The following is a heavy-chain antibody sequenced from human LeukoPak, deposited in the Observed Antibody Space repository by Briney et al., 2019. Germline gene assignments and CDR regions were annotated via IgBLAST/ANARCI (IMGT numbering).Heavy chain of an antibody. CDR1: GFSFSTYG. CDR2: IWYDGRNK. V-gene: IGHV3-33*01. Sequence: GRSLKLSCAASGFSFSTYGMHWVRRAPGKGLEWVAVIWYDGRNKYYADSVKGRFSVSRDNSNNTLDLQMNSLRDEDTAVYYCARGGLGFYDVNWFDPWGQGTLVVVSS. J-gene: IGHJ5*02. D-gene: IGHD3-3*01. CDR3: ARGGLGFYDVNWFDP.